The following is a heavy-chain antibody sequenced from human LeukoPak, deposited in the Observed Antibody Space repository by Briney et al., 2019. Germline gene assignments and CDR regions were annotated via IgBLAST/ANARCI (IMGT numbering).Heavy chain of an antibody. J-gene: IGHJ6*02. Sequence: GGSLRLSCAASGFTFSDHYMNWVRQAPGKGLEWVSSISSSSSYIYYADSVKGRFTISRDNAKNSLYLQMNSLRAEDTAVYYCARDSSSTILWEMDVWGQGTTVTVSS. CDR2: ISSSSSYI. D-gene: IGHD2-2*01. CDR1: GFTFSDHY. CDR3: ARDSSSTILWEMDV. V-gene: IGHV3-21*01.